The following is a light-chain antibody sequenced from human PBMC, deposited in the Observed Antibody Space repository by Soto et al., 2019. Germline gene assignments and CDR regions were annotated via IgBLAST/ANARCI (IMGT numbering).Light chain of an antibody. CDR1: QSVSSSF. V-gene: IGKV3-20*01. Sequence: EIVLTQSPGTLSLSPGERATLSCRASQSVSSSFLAWYQQRPGQAPRLLIFGASYRASGIPDRFSGSGSGTDFTLTISRLEPQDFAVYYCQHYGNSPPAYNFGPGTNVD. CDR2: GAS. J-gene: IGKJ3*01. CDR3: QHYGNSPPAYN.